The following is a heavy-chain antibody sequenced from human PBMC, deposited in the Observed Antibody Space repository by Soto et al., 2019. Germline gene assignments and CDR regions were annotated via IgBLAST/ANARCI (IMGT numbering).Heavy chain of an antibody. CDR3: TTDSYSSIRIVRFDY. J-gene: IGHJ4*01. CDR2: IKSKTDGGT. Sequence: GGSLRLSCAASGFTFSNAWINWVRQAPGKGLEWVGRIKSKTDGGTDYAEPVKGRFAISRDDSNNMVYLQMNSLRTEDTAVYYCTTDSYSSIRIVRFDYWGHGTLVTVSS. V-gene: IGHV3-15*07. D-gene: IGHD2-2*01. CDR1: GFTFSNAW.